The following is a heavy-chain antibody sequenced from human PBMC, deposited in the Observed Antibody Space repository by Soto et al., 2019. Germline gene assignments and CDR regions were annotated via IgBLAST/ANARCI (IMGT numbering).Heavy chain of an antibody. CDR1: GFTFSDHS. CDR3: AAGTDTAMEQGADY. V-gene: IGHV3-21*02. CDR2: ISTTGRYI. Sequence: EVQLVVSGGGLVKPGGSLRLSCAASGFTFSDHSMNWVRQAPGKGLEWVSSISTTGRYIYYADSMAGRFTISRDNAKNSLYLQINSLRGEDTAVYYCAAGTDTAMEQGADYWGQGTLVTVSS. D-gene: IGHD5-18*01. J-gene: IGHJ4*02.